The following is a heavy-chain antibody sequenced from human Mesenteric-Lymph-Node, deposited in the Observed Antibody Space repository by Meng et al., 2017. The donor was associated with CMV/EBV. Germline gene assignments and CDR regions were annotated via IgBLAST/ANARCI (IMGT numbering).Heavy chain of an antibody. CDR2: ISGSGGST. CDR1: GFTFSSYA. J-gene: IGHJ6*02. CDR3: AKAGNDRQYYYGMDV. Sequence: GESLKISCAASGFTFSSYAMSWVRQAPGKGLEWVSAISGSGGSTYYADSVKGRFTISRDNAKNSLYLQMNSLRAEDTAVYYCAKAGNDRQYYYGMDVWGQGTTVTVSS. D-gene: IGHD2-8*01. V-gene: IGHV3-23*01.